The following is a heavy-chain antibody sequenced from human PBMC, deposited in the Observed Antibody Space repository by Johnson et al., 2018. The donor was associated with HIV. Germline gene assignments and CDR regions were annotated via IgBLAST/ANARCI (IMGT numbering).Heavy chain of an antibody. CDR2: IDTEGSGT. J-gene: IGHJ3*01. Sequence: MLLVESGGRLVQPGGSLRLSCAASGFSFSTYWMHWVRRVPGKGLVWVSRIDTEGSGTTYADSVKGRFTISRDNAKNTVYLQMISLRAEDMAVYYCARSRWAADAFDGWGQGTMVTFSS. CDR1: GFSFSTYW. CDR3: ARSRWAADAFDG. V-gene: IGHV3-74*03. D-gene: IGHD1-26*01.